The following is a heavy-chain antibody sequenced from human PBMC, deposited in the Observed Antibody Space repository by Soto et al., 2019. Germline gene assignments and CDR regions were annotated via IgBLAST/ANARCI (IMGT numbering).Heavy chain of an antibody. CDR3: ARALYGDYGNGWFGP. J-gene: IGHJ5*02. V-gene: IGHV4-39*01. D-gene: IGHD4-17*01. CDR1: DGSISSSSYY. Sequence: QLQLQESGPGLVKPSETLSLTCTVSDGSISSSSYYWGWIRQPPGKGLEWIGIMYHIGSPYYNPSLKSRITIDVDTSKKQFSLKLSSVTAANTAVYYCARALYGDYGNGWFGPWGQGTLVTVSS. CDR2: MYHIGSP.